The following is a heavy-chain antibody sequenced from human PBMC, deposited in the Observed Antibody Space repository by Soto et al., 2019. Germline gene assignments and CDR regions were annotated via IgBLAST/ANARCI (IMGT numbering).Heavy chain of an antibody. V-gene: IGHV1-18*01. J-gene: IGHJ4*02. CDR1: GYTFTSYG. Sequence: QVQLVQSGAEVKKPGASVKVSCKASGYTFTSYGIRWVRQAPGQGLEWMGWISAYNGNTNYAQKLQGRVTMTTDTATSTAYMELRSLRSDDTAVYYCARVWSDYDILTGYPRGYWGQGTLVTVSS. CDR3: ARVWSDYDILTGYPRGY. CDR2: ISAYNGNT. D-gene: IGHD3-9*01.